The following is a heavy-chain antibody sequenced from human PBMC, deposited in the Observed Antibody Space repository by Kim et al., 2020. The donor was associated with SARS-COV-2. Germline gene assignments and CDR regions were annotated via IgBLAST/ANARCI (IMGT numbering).Heavy chain of an antibody. CDR1: GCSISSYY. Sequence: SETLSLTCTVSGCSISSYYWSWIRQPPGKGLEWIGYIYYSGSTNYNPSLKSRVTISVDTSKNQFSLKLSSVTAADTAVYYCARHRPFNKRTRIAVAVYFDYWGQGTLVTVSS. V-gene: IGHV4-59*08. CDR3: ARHRPFNKRTRIAVAVYFDY. J-gene: IGHJ4*02. D-gene: IGHD6-19*01. CDR2: IYYSGST.